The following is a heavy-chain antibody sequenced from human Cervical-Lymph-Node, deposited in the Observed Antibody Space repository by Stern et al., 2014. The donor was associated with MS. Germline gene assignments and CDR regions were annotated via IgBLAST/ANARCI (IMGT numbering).Heavy chain of an antibody. CDR1: GYTFTGYY. CDR3: ARDSGWYDLHAFDY. Sequence: VQLVESGAEVKKPGASVKVSCKASGYTFTGYYMHRVRQAPGQGLEWMGRINPNNSGTNYAQKFQGRVTMTRDTSLSTAYMELSRLRSDDTAVYYCARDSGWYDLHAFDYWGQGTLVTVSS. V-gene: IGHV1-2*06. D-gene: IGHD6-19*01. J-gene: IGHJ4*02. CDR2: INPNNSGT.